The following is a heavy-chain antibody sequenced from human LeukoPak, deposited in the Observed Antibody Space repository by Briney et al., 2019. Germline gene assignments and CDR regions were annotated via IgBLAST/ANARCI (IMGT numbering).Heavy chain of an antibody. V-gene: IGHV3-66*01. Sequence: GGSLRLSCAASGITVRSNYMNWVRQAPGKGLEWVSVIYSGGSTYYTDSVKGRFTISRDSSKNTVYLQMNSLRAEDTAMYYCARELGGFDCWGQGTLVTVSS. CDR2: IYSGGST. J-gene: IGHJ4*02. CDR3: ARELGGFDC. CDR1: GITVRSNY.